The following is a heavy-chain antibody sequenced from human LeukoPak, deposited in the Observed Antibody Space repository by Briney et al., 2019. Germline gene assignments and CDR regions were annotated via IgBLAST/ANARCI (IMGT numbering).Heavy chain of an antibody. V-gene: IGHV3-72*01. Sequence: GGSLRLSCAASGFTFSDHFLDWVRQAPGKGLEWVGRTRNKANSYITEYAASVKGRFTNSRDDSKNSLYLQMSSLKTDDTAMYYCASIRGTFGYWGQGTLVTVSS. D-gene: IGHD1-26*01. CDR3: ASIRGTFGY. J-gene: IGHJ4*02. CDR1: GFTFSDHF. CDR2: TRNKANSYIT.